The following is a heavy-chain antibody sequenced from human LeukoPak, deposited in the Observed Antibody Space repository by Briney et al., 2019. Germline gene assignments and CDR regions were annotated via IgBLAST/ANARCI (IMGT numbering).Heavy chain of an antibody. CDR3: TRHFDTGVSAFDL. Sequence: GGSLKLPCAASGFTFSGSAMHWVRQASGKGLEWVGRIRSKANSYATAYAASVKGRFTISGDDSKNTAYLQMNSLKTEDTAVYYCTRHFDTGVSAFDLWGQGTMVTVSS. D-gene: IGHD1-14*01. CDR2: IRSKANSYAT. J-gene: IGHJ3*01. V-gene: IGHV3-73*01. CDR1: GFTFSGSA.